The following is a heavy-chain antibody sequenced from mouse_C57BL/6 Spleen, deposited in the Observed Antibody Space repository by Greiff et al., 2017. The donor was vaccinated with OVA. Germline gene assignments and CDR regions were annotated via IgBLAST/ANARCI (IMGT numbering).Heavy chain of an antibody. D-gene: IGHD2-12*01. Sequence: EVQLQQSGPELVKPGASVKISCKASGYTFTDYYMNWVKQSHGKSLEWIGDINPNNGGTSYNQKFKGKATLTVDKSSSTAYMELRSLPSVESAVYYCAREVYDVGRCFAYWGQGTLVTVSA. CDR1: GYTFTDYY. V-gene: IGHV1-26*01. CDR2: INPNNGGT. CDR3: AREVYDVGRCFAY. J-gene: IGHJ3*01.